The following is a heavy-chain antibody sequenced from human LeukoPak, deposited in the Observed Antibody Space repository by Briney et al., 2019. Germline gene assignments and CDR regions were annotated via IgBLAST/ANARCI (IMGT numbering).Heavy chain of an antibody. CDR1: GDSVSSNSAA. CDR3: ARTPEQWLVRSDYYYYMDV. J-gene: IGHJ6*03. CDR2: TYYRPKWYN. D-gene: IGHD6-19*01. V-gene: IGHV6-1*01. Sequence: PSQTLSLTCAISGDSVSSNSAAWNWIRQSPSRGLEWLGRTYYRPKWYNDYAVSVKSRITINPDTSKNQFSLQLNSVTPEDTAVYYCARTPEQWLVRSDYYYYMDVWGKGTTVTVSS.